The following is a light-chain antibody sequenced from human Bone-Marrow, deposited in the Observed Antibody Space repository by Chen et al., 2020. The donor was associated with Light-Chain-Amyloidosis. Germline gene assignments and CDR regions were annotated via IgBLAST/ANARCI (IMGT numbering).Light chain of an antibody. V-gene: IGLV2-14*01. CDR1: SSDVGGYNY. Sequence: QSALTQPASVSGSPGRSITLPCPGTSSDVGGYNYVSWYQQHPGKAPKRMIYDVSNRPSGVSNRFSGSKSGNTASLTISGLQAEDEADYYCSSYTSSSTQVFGTGTKVTVL. CDR2: DVS. J-gene: IGLJ1*01. CDR3: SSYTSSSTQV.